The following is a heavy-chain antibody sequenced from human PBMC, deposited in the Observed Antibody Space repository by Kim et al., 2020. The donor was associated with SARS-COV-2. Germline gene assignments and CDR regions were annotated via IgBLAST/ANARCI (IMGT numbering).Heavy chain of an antibody. Sequence: KSRVTISVDTSKNQFSLKLSSVTAADTAVYYCARSPDIVVVPAATYGMDVWGQGTTVTVSS. V-gene: IGHV4-34*01. J-gene: IGHJ6*02. D-gene: IGHD2-2*01. CDR3: ARSPDIVVVPAATYGMDV.